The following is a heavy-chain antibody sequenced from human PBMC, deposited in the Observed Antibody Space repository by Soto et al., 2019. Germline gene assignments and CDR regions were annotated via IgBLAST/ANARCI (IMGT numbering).Heavy chain of an antibody. J-gene: IGHJ6*02. Sequence: PGVPMRLSWAASGVTFSSFGMHRVRQAPGKGLEWVAVISYDGSNKYYADSVKGRFTISRDNSKNTLYLQMNSLRAEDTAVYYCARTPRGQWELPYYYYGMDVWGQGTTVTVSS. CDR3: ARTPRGQWELPYYYYGMDV. CDR2: ISYDGSNK. V-gene: IGHV3-30*03. D-gene: IGHD1-26*01. CDR1: GVTFSSFG.